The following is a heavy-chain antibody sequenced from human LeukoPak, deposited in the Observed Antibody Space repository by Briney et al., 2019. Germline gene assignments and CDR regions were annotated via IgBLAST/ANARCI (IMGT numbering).Heavy chain of an antibody. Sequence: SETLSLTCTVSGGSISGYYWSWIRQPAGKGLEWIGRIYSGGSTNYSPSLKSRVTMSVDTAKNQFSLRLNSVTAADTAVYYCARNAGDFWGQGTLVTVSS. D-gene: IGHD6-13*01. V-gene: IGHV4-4*07. CDR2: IYSGGST. CDR3: ARNAGDF. J-gene: IGHJ4*02. CDR1: GGSISGYY.